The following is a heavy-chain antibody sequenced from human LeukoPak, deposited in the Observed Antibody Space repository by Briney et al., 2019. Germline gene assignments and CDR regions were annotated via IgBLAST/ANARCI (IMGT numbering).Heavy chain of an antibody. CDR1: GFTFSDYY. J-gene: IGHJ5*02. D-gene: IGHD6-6*01. V-gene: IGHV3-11*04. CDR3: ARDLGITTRQPVRFDP. Sequence: KSGGSLRLSCAASGFTFSDYYMSWIRQAPGKGLEWVSYISSSGSTIYYADSVKGRFTISRDNAKNSLYLQTNSLRAEDTAMYYCARDLGITTRQPVRFDPWGQGTLVTVSS. CDR2: ISSSGSTI.